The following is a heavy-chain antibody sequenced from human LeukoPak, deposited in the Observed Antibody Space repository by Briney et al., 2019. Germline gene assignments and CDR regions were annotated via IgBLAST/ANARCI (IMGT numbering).Heavy chain of an antibody. CDR2: IVVGSGNT. D-gene: IGHD2-2*01. CDR3: TAGYLPAANYYYYYYMDV. Sequence: SVKVSCKASGFTFTSSAVQWVRQARGQRLEWIGWIVVGSGNTNYAQKFQERVTITRDMSTSTAYMELSSLRSADTAVYYCTAGYLPAANYYYYYYMDVWGKGTTATVSS. J-gene: IGHJ6*03. CDR1: GFTFTSSA. V-gene: IGHV1-58*01.